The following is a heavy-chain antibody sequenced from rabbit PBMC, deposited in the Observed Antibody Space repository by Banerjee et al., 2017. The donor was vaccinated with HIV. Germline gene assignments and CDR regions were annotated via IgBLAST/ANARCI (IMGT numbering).Heavy chain of an antibody. J-gene: IGHJ4*01. CDR2: IHVGSRGST. CDR3: TRSPNIYYFNL. CDR1: GFSFSSDYY. D-gene: IGHD1-1*01. V-gene: IGHV1S40*01. Sequence: QSLEESGGDLVKPGASLTLTCTASGFSFSSDYYIYWVRQAPGKGLEWIACIHVGSRGSTWYASWAKGRFTISKTSSTTVTLQMTSLTAADTATYFCTRSPNIYYFNLWGPGTLVTVS.